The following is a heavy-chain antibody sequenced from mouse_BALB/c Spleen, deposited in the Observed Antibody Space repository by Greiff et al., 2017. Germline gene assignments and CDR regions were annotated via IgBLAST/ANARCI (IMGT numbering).Heavy chain of an antibody. CDR2: ISSGGGNT. J-gene: IGHJ3*01. CDR1: GFTFSSYT. Sequence: EVKLVESGGGLVKPGGSLKLSCAASGFTFSSYTMSWVRQTPEKRLEWVATISSGGGNTYYPDSVKGRFTISRDNAKNNLYLQMSSLRSEDTALYYCARYRGYGSSYVGFAYWGQGTLVTVS. CDR3: ARYRGYGSSYVGFAY. V-gene: IGHV5-9*03. D-gene: IGHD1-1*01.